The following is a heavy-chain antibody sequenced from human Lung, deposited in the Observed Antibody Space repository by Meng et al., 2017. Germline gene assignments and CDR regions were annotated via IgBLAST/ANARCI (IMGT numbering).Heavy chain of an antibody. CDR2: IYISGST. J-gene: IGHJ2*01. CDR1: GGSTSSSIYY. CDR3: ARGQKGYFDL. Sequence: VQLQEWRPGLVTRSQTLALTCTVSGGSTSSSIYYWSWIRQPRVKGLEWSGHIYISGSTYYNPYLKIRITISVDTSKNHFSLKLSSVTAAATAVYYCARGQKGYFDLWGRGTLVTVSS. V-gene: IGHV4-30-4*01.